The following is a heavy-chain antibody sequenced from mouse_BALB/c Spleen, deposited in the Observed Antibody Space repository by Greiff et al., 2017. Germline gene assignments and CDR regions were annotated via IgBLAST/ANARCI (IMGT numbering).Heavy chain of an antibody. D-gene: IGHD2-4*01. CDR3: TKDYDGFAY. CDR2: INPSNGGT. Sequence: QVQLQESGADLVKPGASVKLSCKASGYTFTSYCMYWVKQRPGQGLEWIGEINPSNGGTNFNEKFKSKATLTVDKSSSTAYMQLSSLTSEDSAVYYCTKDYDGFAYWGQGTLVTVSA. V-gene: IGHV1S81*02. CDR1: GYTFTSYC. J-gene: IGHJ3*01.